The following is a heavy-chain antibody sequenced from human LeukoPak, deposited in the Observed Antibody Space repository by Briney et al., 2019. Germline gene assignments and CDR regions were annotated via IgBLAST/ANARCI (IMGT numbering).Heavy chain of an antibody. D-gene: IGHD7-27*01. J-gene: IGHJ6*03. CDR3: ARGTGDRQYYYYYYMDV. V-gene: IGHV1-18*01. Sequence: GASVKVSCKASGYTFTSYGISWVRQAPGQGLEWMGWISAYNGNTNYAQKLQGRVTMTTDTSTSTAYMELSRLRSDDTAVYYRARGTGDRQYYYYYYMDVWGKGTTVTVSS. CDR2: ISAYNGNT. CDR1: GYTFTSYG.